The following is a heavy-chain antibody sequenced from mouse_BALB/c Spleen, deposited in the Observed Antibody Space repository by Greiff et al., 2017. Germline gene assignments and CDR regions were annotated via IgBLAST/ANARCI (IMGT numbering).Heavy chain of an antibody. D-gene: IGHD2-3*01. CDR2: INPYYGST. CDR1: GYSFTDYI. J-gene: IGHJ2*01. CDR3: ARSGDGYFYLDY. Sequence: VQLKQTGPELVKPGASVKISCKASGYSFTDYIMLWVKQSHGKSLEWIGNINPYYGSTSYNLKFKGKATLTVDKSSSTAYMQLNSLTSEDSAVYYCARSGDGYFYLDYWGQGTTLTVAS. V-gene: IGHV1-39*01.